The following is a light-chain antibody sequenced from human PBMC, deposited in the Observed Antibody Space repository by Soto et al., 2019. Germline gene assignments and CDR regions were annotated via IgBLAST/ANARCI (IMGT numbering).Light chain of an antibody. Sequence: QSVLTQPHSVSGAPGQRVTISCTGSSSNFGAGYEVHWYKQVQGAAPTLVIFNNLNRPSGVPERFSGSKSGTSASLVISGLQAEDEADYYCQSFYSSLRVYVFGSGTKLTVL. CDR3: QSFYSSLRVYV. V-gene: IGLV1-40*01. CDR2: NNL. J-gene: IGLJ1*01. CDR1: SSNFGAGYE.